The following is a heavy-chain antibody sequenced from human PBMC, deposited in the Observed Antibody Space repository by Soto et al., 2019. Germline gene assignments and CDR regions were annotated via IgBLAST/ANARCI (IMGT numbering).Heavy chain of an antibody. CDR1: GGTFSSYA. CDR3: ATQAKGGQFDP. CDR2: IIPIFGTA. V-gene: IGHV1-69*13. Sequence: EASVKVSCKASGGTFSSYAISWVRQAPGQGLEWMGGIIPIFGTANYAQKFQGRVTITADESTSTAYMELSSLRSEDTAVYYCATQAKGGQFDPWGQGTLVTVSS. J-gene: IGHJ5*02.